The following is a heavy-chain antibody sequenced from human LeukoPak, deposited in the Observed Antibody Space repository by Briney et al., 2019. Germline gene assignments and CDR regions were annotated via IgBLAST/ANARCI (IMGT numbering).Heavy chain of an antibody. CDR1: GGTFRSSA. CDR2: IIPIFGTV. Sequence: SVKVSCKASGGTFRSSAISWVRQAPGQGLEWMGAIIPIFGTVNYAQKFQGRVTITTDESTSTAYMELSSLRSEDTAVYYCARERGCYDTRGYYQHLSGFDYWGQGTLVTVSS. D-gene: IGHD3-22*01. V-gene: IGHV1-69*05. J-gene: IGHJ4*02. CDR3: ARERGCYDTRGYYQHLSGFDY.